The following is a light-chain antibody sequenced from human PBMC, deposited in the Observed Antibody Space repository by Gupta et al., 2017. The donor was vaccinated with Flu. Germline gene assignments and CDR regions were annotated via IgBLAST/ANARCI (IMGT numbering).Light chain of an antibody. CDR3: GTWDSSLSALVV. Sequence: VTISCSGSSSNIGNNYVSWYQQLPGTAPKLLIYDNNKRPSGIPDRFSGSKSGTSATLGITELQTGDEADYYCGTWDSSLSALVVFGGGTKLTVL. CDR1: SSNIGNNY. V-gene: IGLV1-51*01. CDR2: DNN. J-gene: IGLJ2*01.